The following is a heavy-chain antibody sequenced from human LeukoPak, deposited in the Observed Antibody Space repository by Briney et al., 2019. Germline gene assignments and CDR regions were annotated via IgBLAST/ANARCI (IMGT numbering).Heavy chain of an antibody. CDR1: GDSTGSKY. J-gene: IGHJ5*02. D-gene: IGHD1-14*01. CDR3: AHTRASSDGMGWFDP. V-gene: IGHV4-59*08. Sequence: SETLSLTCTVSGDSTGSKYWSWIRQPPGKGLEWMGYISNSGSTTYNPSLKRRVTISEGTTKNQFSLKLSSVTAADTAVYYCAHTRASSDGMGWFDPWGQGTLVTVSS. CDR2: ISNSGST.